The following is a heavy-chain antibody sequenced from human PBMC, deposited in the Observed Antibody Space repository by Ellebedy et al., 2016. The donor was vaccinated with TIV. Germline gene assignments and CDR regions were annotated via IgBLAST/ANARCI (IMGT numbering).Heavy chain of an antibody. CDR1: GYTFTAHH. D-gene: IGHD3-3*02. Sequence: ASVKVSCKASGYTFTAHHIHWVRQAPGQGLEWMGWIYPYSGGTNYAPKFQGRVTMTRDMSISTGYMELSGLKSDDTAVYYCAAFPYISTSSAFWGQGTLVTVSS. CDR3: AAFPYISTSSAF. J-gene: IGHJ4*02. V-gene: IGHV1-2*02. CDR2: IYPYSGGT.